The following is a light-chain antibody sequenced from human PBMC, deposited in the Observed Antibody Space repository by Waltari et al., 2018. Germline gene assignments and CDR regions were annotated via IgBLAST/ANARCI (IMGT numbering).Light chain of an antibody. J-gene: IGLJ3*02. CDR2: NNN. CDR3: AACDDTLNGWV. Sequence: QSVLTQTPSPSGTPGQRVTISCSGSSSNIGINTVNWYQQLPGTAPKLLIYNNNQRPSGVPDRFSGSKSGTSASLAISGLQSEDEADYYCAACDDTLNGWVFGGGTKLTVL. V-gene: IGLV1-44*01. CDR1: SSNIGINT.